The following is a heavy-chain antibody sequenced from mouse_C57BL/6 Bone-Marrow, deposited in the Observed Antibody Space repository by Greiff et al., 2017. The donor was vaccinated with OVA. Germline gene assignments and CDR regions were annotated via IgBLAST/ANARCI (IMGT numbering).Heavy chain of an antibody. CDR3: ARRAFTTVVDWYFDV. CDR1: GFNIKDYY. Sequence: EVQLQESGAELVKPGASVKLSCTASGFNIKDYYMHWVKQRTEQGLEWIGRIDPEDGETKYAPKFQGKATITADTSSNTAYLQLSSLTSEDTAVYYCARRAFTTVVDWYFDVWGTGTTVTVSS. D-gene: IGHD1-1*01. V-gene: IGHV14-2*01. CDR2: IDPEDGET. J-gene: IGHJ1*03.